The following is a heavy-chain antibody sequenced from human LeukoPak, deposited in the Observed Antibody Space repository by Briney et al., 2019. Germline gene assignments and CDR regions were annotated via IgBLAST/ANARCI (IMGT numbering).Heavy chain of an antibody. V-gene: IGHV1-69*06. Sequence: ASVTVSFKASGGTFSSYAISWVRQAPGQGLEWMGGIIPIFGTANYAQKFQGRVTITADKSTSTAYMELSSLRSEDTAVYYCARGELGGCNFKGFDYWGQGTLVTVSS. CDR1: GGTFSSYA. D-gene: IGHD2-21*02. CDR2: IIPIFGTA. CDR3: ARGELGGCNFKGFDY. J-gene: IGHJ4*02.